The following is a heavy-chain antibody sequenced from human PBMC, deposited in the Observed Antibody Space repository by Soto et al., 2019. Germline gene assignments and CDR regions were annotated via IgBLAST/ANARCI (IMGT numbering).Heavy chain of an antibody. Sequence: QVQLVQSGAEVKKPGASVKVSCKASGYTFTSYYMHWVRQTPGQGLEWMGIINPSGGSTSYAQKFQGGVTMTRDTSTSTVYMELSSLRSEDTAVYYCARDGVGVSCSAYTFDYWCQGTLVTVSS. V-gene: IGHV1-46*01. CDR3: ARDGVGVSCSAYTFDY. J-gene: IGHJ4*02. D-gene: IGHD2-15*01. CDR2: INPSGGST. CDR1: GYTFTSYY.